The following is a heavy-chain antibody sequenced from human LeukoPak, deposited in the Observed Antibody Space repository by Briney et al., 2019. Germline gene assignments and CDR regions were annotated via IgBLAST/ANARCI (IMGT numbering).Heavy chain of an antibody. CDR3: AREISRFGI. J-gene: IGHJ4*02. V-gene: IGHV3-66*01. CDR1: GFTVSSNY. CDR2: IYIGGST. Sequence: GGSLRLSCAASGFTVSSNYMSWVRQAPAKGLDWVSSIYIGGSTYYADSVKGRFTISRDNPNNTLYLQMHSLRAEDTAVYYCAREISRFGIWGQGTLVTVSS. D-gene: IGHD3-16*01.